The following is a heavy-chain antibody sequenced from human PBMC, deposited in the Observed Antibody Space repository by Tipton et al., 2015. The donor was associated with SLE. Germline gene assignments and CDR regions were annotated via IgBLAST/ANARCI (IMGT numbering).Heavy chain of an antibody. CDR2: INHSGST. Sequence: TLSLTCTVSGGSISSYYWSWIRQPPGKGLEWIGEINHSGSTNYSPSLKSRVTISVDTSKNQFSLKLSSVTAADTAVYYCARGGGSGWYNAFDIWGQGTMVTVSS. CDR3: ARGGGSGWYNAFDI. D-gene: IGHD6-19*01. CDR1: GGSISSYY. J-gene: IGHJ3*02. V-gene: IGHV4-34*01.